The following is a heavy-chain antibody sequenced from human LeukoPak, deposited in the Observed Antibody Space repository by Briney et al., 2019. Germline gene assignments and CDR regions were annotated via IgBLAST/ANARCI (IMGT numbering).Heavy chain of an antibody. V-gene: IGHV4-38-2*02. J-gene: IGHJ4*02. D-gene: IGHD3-22*01. CDR3: ARSPDYYDSSGYSDY. CDR2: IYHSGST. CDR1: GYSISSGYY. Sequence: SETLSLTCTVSGYSISSGYYWGRIRQPPGKGLEWIGSIYHSGSTYYNPSLKSRVTISVDTSKNQFSLKLSSVTAADTAVYYCARSPDYYDSSGYSDYWGQGTLVTVSS.